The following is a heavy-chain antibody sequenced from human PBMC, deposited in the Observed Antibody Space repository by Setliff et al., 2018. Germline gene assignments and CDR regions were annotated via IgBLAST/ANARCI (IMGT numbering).Heavy chain of an antibody. CDR1: GFTFDDYG. Sequence: PGGSLRLSCAASGFTFDDYGMSWVRQAPGKGLEWVSGINWNGGSTGYADSVKGRFTISRDNAKNSLYLQMDSLKVEDTAVYYCGSLTDGQHWGQGALVTVSS. V-gene: IGHV3-20*04. J-gene: IGHJ1*01. D-gene: IGHD3-9*01. CDR2: INWNGGST. CDR3: GSLTDGQH.